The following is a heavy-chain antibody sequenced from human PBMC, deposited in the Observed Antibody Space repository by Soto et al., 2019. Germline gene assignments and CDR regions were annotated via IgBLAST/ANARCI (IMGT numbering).Heavy chain of an antibody. CDR2: ISYDGSNK. CDR3: AKDYTDYTYSFDY. CDR1: GFTFSTYG. V-gene: IGHV3-30*18. Sequence: QVQLVESGGGVVQPGRSLRLSCAASGFTFSTYGMNWVRQAPGKGLEWVAFISYDGSNKYYADSVKGRFTISRDNSKNTLYLQMNSLRAEDTAVYYCAKDYTDYTYSFDYWGQGTLVTVSS. J-gene: IGHJ4*02. D-gene: IGHD4-4*01.